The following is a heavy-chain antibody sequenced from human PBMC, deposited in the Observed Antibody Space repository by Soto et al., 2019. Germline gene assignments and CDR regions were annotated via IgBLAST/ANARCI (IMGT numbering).Heavy chain of an antibody. V-gene: IGHV1-69*02. CDR3: ARDRDNSNWPNFDS. CDR1: GGTFSIYT. CDR2: VLPFLDIT. Sequence: QVQLVQSGSEVKKPGSSVRVSCKTSGGTFSIYTISWVRQAPGQGLEWMGRVLPFLDITSYSQRFQDRVTITADRSTTTAYMELSSLRSEDTAGYYCARDRDNSNWPNFDSWGQGTLVTVSS. J-gene: IGHJ4*02. D-gene: IGHD6-13*01.